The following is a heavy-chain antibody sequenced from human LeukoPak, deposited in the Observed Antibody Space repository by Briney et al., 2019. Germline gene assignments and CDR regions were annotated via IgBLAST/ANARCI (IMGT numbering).Heavy chain of an antibody. CDR1: GYTFTSYG. V-gene: IGHV1-18*01. D-gene: IGHD3-9*01. CDR2: ISAYNGNT. J-gene: IGHJ6*02. CDR3: ATTTYFDGSLALYYYYGMDV. Sequence: ASVKVSCKASGYTFTSYGISWVRQAPGQGLEWMGWISAYNGNTNYAQKLQGRVTMTTDTSTSTAYMELRSLRSDDTAVYYCATTTYFDGSLALYYYYGMDVWGQGTTVTVSS.